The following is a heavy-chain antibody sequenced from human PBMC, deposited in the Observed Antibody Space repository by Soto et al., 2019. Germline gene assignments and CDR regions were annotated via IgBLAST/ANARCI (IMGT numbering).Heavy chain of an antibody. CDR1: GGSISSGGYY. V-gene: IGHV4-31*03. CDR2: IYYSGST. J-gene: IGHJ4*02. Sequence: TLSLTCTVSGGSISSGGYYWSWIRQHPRKGLEWIGYIYYSGSTYYNPSLKSRVTISVDTSKNQFSLKLSSVTAADTAVYYCARDRRGGLDYWGQGTLVTVSS. D-gene: IGHD3-3*01. CDR3: ARDRRGGLDY.